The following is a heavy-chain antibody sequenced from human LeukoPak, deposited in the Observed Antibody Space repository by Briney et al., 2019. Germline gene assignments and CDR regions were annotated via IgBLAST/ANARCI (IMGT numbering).Heavy chain of an antibody. D-gene: IGHD2-15*01. J-gene: IGHJ4*02. CDR2: ISYDGSNK. V-gene: IGHV3-30-3*01. CDR3: ARAVVVVAAGDY. CDR1: GFTVSSYA. Sequence: GRSLRLSCAASGFTVSSYAMHWVRQAPGKGLEWVAVISYDGSNKYYADSVKGRFTISRDNSKNTLYLQMNSLRAEDTAVYYCARAVVVVAAGDYWGQGTLVTVSS.